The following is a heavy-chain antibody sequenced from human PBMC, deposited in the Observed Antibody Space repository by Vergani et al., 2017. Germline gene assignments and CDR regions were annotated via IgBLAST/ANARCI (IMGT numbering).Heavy chain of an antibody. J-gene: IGHJ4*02. CDR1: GFTFSSYG. CDR3: ARDLGYCGGDCYSESSDGY. CDR2: ISYDGSNK. Sequence: QVQLVESGGGVVQPGRSLRLSCAASGFTFSSYGMHWVRQAPGKGLEWVAVISYDGSNKYYADSVKGRFTISRDNSKNTLYLQMNSLRAEDTAVYYCARDLGYCGGDCYSESSDGYWGQGTLVTVSS. V-gene: IGHV3-30*03. D-gene: IGHD2-21*02.